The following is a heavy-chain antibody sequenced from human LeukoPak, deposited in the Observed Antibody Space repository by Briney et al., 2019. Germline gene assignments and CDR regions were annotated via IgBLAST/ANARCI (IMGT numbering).Heavy chain of an antibody. CDR1: GYTFTGYY. J-gene: IGHJ5*02. CDR2: IKPNNGGT. D-gene: IGHD2-2*01. Sequence: GASVTVSCKASGYTFTGYYMHWVRQAPGQGLEWMGWIKPNNGGTNYAQKFQGRVTMTRDTSISTAYMELSRLRSDDTAVYYCARARGDIVVVPAAIWFDPWGQGTLVTVCS. CDR3: ARARGDIVVVPAAIWFDP. V-gene: IGHV1-2*02.